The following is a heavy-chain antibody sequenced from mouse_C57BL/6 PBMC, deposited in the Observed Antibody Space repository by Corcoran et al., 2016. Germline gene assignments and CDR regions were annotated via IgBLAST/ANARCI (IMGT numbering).Heavy chain of an antibody. Sequence: EVQLQQSGPELVKPGASVKISCKASGYTFTDYYMNWVKQSHGKSLEWIGDINPNNGGTSYNQKFKGKATLTVDKSSSTAYMELRSLTSEDSAVYYCARILYYYGSSFDYWGQGTTLTVSS. CDR2: INPNNGGT. CDR1: GYTFTDYY. D-gene: IGHD1-1*01. CDR3: ARILYYYGSSFDY. J-gene: IGHJ2*01. V-gene: IGHV1-26*01.